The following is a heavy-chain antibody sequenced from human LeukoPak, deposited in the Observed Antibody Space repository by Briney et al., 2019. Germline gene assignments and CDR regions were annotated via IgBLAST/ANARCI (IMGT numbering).Heavy chain of an antibody. Sequence: GGSLRLSCAASGFAFNSYSIKWVRQAPGKGLEWVSSITSRSNYIYNADSVKGRFTISRDNAKNSLYLQMSSLRAEDTAVYYCARVAQGASTENYYYYYMDVWGKGTTVTVSS. CDR1: GFAFNSYS. V-gene: IGHV3-21*01. CDR2: ITSRSNYI. CDR3: ARVAQGASTENYYYYYMDV. D-gene: IGHD1-1*01. J-gene: IGHJ6*03.